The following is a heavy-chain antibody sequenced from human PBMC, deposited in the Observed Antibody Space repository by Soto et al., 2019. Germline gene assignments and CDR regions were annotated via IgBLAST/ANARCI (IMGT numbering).Heavy chain of an antibody. J-gene: IGHJ4*02. V-gene: IGHV3-23*01. CDR3: AKDRRELWFGELTTLDY. D-gene: IGHD3-10*01. CDR1: GFTFSSYA. Sequence: PGGSLRLSCAASGFTFSSYAMSWVRQAPGKGLEWVSAISGSGGSTYYADSVKGRFTISRDNSKNTLYLQMNSLRAEDTAVYYCAKDRRELWFGELTTLDYWGQGTLVTVSS. CDR2: ISGSGGST.